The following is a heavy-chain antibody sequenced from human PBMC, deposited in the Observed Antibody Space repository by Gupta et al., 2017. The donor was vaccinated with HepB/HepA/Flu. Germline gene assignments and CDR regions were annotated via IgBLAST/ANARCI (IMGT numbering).Heavy chain of an antibody. D-gene: IGHD1-1*01. CDR3: TVPAPTTFIDYYYCMDV. V-gene: IGHV1-69*01. Sequence: QVQVVQSGAEVKKPGSAVKVSCKASGGTFSSYAISGVRQAPGQGLEWMGGIIPISDTANDGQRFQSRGEITADESTRTAYRELSSLRSEYTAVYYCTVPAPTTFIDYYYCMDVWGKGTTVTVSS. J-gene: IGHJ6*03. CDR1: GGTFSSYA. CDR2: IIPISDTA.